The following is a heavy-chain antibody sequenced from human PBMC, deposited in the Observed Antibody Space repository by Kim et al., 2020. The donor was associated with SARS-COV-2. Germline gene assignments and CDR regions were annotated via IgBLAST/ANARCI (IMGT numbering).Heavy chain of an antibody. CDR1: GFSFNTYG. D-gene: IGHD1-26*01. V-gene: IGHV3-30*03. J-gene: IGHJ4*02. Sequence: GGSLRLSCAASGFSFNTYGMHWVRQAPGKGLEWVAVISYDGSNKYYVDSVKGRFTISRDNSKNTLYLQMNSLRIEDTAIYYCARSFSGSYFGYDYWGQGTPVNVSS. CDR3: ARSFSGSYFGYDY. CDR2: ISYDGSNK.